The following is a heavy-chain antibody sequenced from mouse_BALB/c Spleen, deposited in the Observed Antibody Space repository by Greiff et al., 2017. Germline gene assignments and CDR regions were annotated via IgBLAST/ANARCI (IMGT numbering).Heavy chain of an antibody. Sequence: EVQLKQSGAGLVKPGASRKLSCTASGFNFRSFCMHWVHQAPEKGLEWIGYISRGSSTTYYAPTVQGRCTITRDNPKNTLFLQISRLRSEDTAIYYCTSRIAELVSDYWGQGTSVTVSS. D-gene: IGHD6-2*01. V-gene: IGHV5-17*02. CDR3: TSRIAELVSDY. CDR1: GFNFRSFC. CDR2: ISRGSSTT. J-gene: IGHJ4*01.